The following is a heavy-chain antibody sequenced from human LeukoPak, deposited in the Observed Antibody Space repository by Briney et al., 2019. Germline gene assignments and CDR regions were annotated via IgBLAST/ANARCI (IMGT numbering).Heavy chain of an antibody. V-gene: IGHV3-43*01. J-gene: IGHJ4*02. CDR2: ISGSGDYT. CDR3: AKDQGGSKGLDN. Sequence: GGSLRLSCAASGFTFDHHTMHWVRQAPGKGLEWVSLISGSGDYTNYADSVKGRFTISRDNSRNSLYLQMNILTTEDTALYFCAKDQGGSKGLDNWGQGTPVTVSS. CDR1: GFTFDHHT. D-gene: IGHD5-24*01.